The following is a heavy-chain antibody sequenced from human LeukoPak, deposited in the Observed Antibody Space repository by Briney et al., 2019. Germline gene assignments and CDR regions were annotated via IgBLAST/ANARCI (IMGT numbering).Heavy chain of an antibody. CDR1: GYTFTSYG. D-gene: IGHD3-3*01. CDR3: ARDPYYDFWSGQTDY. J-gene: IGHJ4*02. Sequence: GASVKVSCKASGYTFTSYGISWVRQAPGQGLEWMGWINPNSGGTNYAQKFQGRVTMTRDTSISTAYMELSRLRSDDTAVYYCARDPYYDFWSGQTDYWGQGTLVTVSS. CDR2: INPNSGGT. V-gene: IGHV1-2*02.